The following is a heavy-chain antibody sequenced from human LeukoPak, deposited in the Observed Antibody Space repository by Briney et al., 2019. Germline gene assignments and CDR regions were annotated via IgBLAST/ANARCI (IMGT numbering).Heavy chain of an antibody. J-gene: IGHJ4*02. CDR1: GYSISSGYY. Sequence: PSETLSLTCTVSGYSISSGYYWSWIRQPPGKGLEWIGEINHSGSTNYNPSLKSRVTISVDTSKNQFSLKLSSVTAADTAVYYCARGITIFGVVTQDYWGQGTLVTVSS. V-gene: IGHV4-38-2*02. CDR3: ARGITIFGVVTQDY. CDR2: INHSGST. D-gene: IGHD3-3*01.